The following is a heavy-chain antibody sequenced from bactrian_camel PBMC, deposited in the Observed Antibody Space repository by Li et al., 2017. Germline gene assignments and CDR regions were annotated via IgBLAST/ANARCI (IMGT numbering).Heavy chain of an antibody. CDR2: IYNSDGST. V-gene: IGHV3S26*01. CDR3: AADFSAGCVYGFGY. CDR1: GFFYSRHC. J-gene: IGHJ6*01. D-gene: IGHD3*01. Sequence: HVQLVESGGGSVQAGGSLRLSCAASGFFYSRHCMGWFRQAPGQEREGVATIYNSDGSTSYADSVKGRFTISKDNAKNTLYLQMNSLKPEDTAMYYCAADFSAGCVYGFGYWGQGTQVTVS.